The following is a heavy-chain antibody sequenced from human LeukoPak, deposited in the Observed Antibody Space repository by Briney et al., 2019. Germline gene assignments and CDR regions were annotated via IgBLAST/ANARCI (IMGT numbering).Heavy chain of an antibody. CDR2: IHFSGNT. V-gene: IGHV4-59*01. J-gene: IGHJ5*02. CDR1: GDSISSYY. D-gene: IGHD3-10*01. Sequence: SETLTLTCTVSGDSISSYYWNWIRHPPGKGLEWIGHIHFSGNTNYNPSLKSRVTISLDSANNQFSLRLISVTAADTAVYYCARRVQMSSASATSDTWLDPWGQGTLVSVSP. CDR3: ARRVQMSSASATSDTWLDP.